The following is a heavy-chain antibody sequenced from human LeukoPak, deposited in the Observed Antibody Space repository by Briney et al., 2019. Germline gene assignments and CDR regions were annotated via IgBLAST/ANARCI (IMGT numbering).Heavy chain of an antibody. D-gene: IGHD2-2*01. V-gene: IGHV5-51*01. Sequence: GESLKISCKGSGYIFTTYWIAWVRQMPGKGLEWMGSIYPGDSDTRYSPSFQGQVTISVDRSINTAYLQWNSLKASDTAIYYCARLQEDIVVVPAAIPYNWFDPWGRGSLVTVSS. CDR3: ARLQEDIVVVPAAIPYNWFDP. CDR2: IYPGDSDT. CDR1: GYIFTTYW. J-gene: IGHJ5*02.